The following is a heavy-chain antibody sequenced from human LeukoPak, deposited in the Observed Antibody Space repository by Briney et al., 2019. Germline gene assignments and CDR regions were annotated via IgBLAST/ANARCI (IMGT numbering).Heavy chain of an antibody. CDR2: ISNRGYSK. CDR3: ARSKRTYDF. Sequence: GGSLRLSCAISGFNFSDHYMTWIRQAPGRGLEWVSYISNRGYSKYYADSVKGRFTISRDNSNNSLYLQMNSLRAEDTAVYYCARSKRTYDFWGQGTLVTVSS. J-gene: IGHJ4*02. V-gene: IGHV3-11*01. CDR1: GFNFSDHY.